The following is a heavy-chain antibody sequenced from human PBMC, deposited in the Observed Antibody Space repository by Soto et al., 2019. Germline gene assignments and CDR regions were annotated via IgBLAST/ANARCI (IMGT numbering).Heavy chain of an antibody. CDR3: ARDSDIVVVPAAMGMDYYYMDV. CDR1: GYTFTSYY. J-gene: IGHJ6*03. CDR2: INPSGGST. Sequence: GASVKVSCKASGYTFTSYYVHWVRQAPGQGLEWMGIINPSGGSTSYAQKFQGRVTMTRDTSTSTVYMELSSLRSEDTAVYYCARDSDIVVVPAAMGMDYYYMDVWGKGTTVTVSS. V-gene: IGHV1-46*03. D-gene: IGHD2-2*01.